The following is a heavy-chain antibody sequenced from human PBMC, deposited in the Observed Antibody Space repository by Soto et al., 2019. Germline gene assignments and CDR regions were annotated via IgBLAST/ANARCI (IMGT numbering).Heavy chain of an antibody. CDR2: INPNTGGT. D-gene: IGHD4-17*01. J-gene: IGHJ6*02. V-gene: IGHV1-2*02. CDR1: GYTFTDYY. CDR3: ARAHTTTVRYYYSYPGLDV. Sequence: ASVKVSCKASGYTFTDYYMHWVRQAPGQGLEWLGWINPNTGGTNYGQKFQGRVTMTRDTSISTAYMELSRLRSDDTAVYYCARAHTTTVRYYYSYPGLDVWGQGNTVTVSS.